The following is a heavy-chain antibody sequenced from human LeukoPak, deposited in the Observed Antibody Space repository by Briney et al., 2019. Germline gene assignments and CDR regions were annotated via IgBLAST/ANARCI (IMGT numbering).Heavy chain of an antibody. D-gene: IGHD5/OR15-5a*01. J-gene: IGHJ3*02. CDR2: TYYRSKWYN. CDR3: VRGLGHAFDI. V-gene: IGHV6-1*01. CDR1: GDSVSSNSAT. Sequence: SQTLSLTCAISGDSVSSNSATWSWTRQSPSRGLEWLGRTYYRSKWYNDDAVSVKSRITISPDTPKNQFSLQLSSVTPEDTAVYYCVRGLGHAFDIWGQGTMVTVSS.